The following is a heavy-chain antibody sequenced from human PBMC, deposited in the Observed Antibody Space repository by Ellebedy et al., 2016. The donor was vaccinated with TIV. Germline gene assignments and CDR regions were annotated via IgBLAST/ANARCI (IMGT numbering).Heavy chain of an antibody. J-gene: IGHJ4*02. Sequence: LSLTCAASGFTFSSHDMHWVRQGTGKGLEWVSAIGSAGDTSYSGSVKGRFTISRENGKNSVYLQMNSLRAEDTAVYYCARASAGLDYWGQGTLVTVSS. V-gene: IGHV3-13*01. CDR3: ARASAGLDY. CDR2: IGSAGDT. CDR1: GFTFSSHD. D-gene: IGHD6-13*01.